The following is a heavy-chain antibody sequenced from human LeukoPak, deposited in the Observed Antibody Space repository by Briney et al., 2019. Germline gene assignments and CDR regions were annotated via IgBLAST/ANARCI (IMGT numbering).Heavy chain of an antibody. V-gene: IGHV4-4*07. CDR3: ARGYYDSSGYYPLGY. CDR2: IHTSGST. J-gene: IGHJ4*02. D-gene: IGHD3-22*01. Sequence: SETLSLTCTVSGGSISSYYWSWIRQPAGKGLEWIGRIHTSGSTNYNPSLKSRVTMSIDTSKNQFSLKLSSVTAADTAVYYCARGYYDSSGYYPLGYWGQGTLVTVSS. CDR1: GGSISSYY.